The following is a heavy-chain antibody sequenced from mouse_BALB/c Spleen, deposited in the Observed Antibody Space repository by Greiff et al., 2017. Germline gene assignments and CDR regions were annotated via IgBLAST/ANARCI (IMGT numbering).Heavy chain of an antibody. J-gene: IGHJ4*01. CDR3: ARNSNYYGRGKDAMDY. Sequence: QVQLKESGPGLVQPSQSLSITCTVSGFSLTSYGVHWVRQSPGKGLEWLGVIWSGGSTDYNAAFISRLSISKDNSKSQVFFKMNSLQANDTAIYYCARNSNYYGRGKDAMDYWGQGTSVTVSA. CDR2: IWSGGST. CDR1: GFSLTSYG. D-gene: IGHD1-2*01. V-gene: IGHV2-2*02.